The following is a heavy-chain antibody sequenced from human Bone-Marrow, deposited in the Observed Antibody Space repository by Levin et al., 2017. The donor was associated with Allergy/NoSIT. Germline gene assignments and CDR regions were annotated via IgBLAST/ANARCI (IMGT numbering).Heavy chain of an antibody. CDR3: ARGRYRGHDSLVFFDY. J-gene: IGHJ4*02. CDR1: GGSISSGSYY. CDR2: TYTSGST. V-gene: IGHV4-61*02. Sequence: SETLSLTCTVSGGSISSGSYYWSWIRQPAGKGLEWIGRTYTSGSTNYNPSLKSRVTITVDTSKNQFSLKLSFVTVADTAVYVCARGRYRGHDSLVFFDYWGQGALVTVSS. D-gene: IGHD5-12*01.